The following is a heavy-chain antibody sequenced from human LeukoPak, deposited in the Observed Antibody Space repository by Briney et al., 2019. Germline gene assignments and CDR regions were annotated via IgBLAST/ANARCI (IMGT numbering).Heavy chain of an antibody. CDR2: IKRDIDGGTT. J-gene: IGHJ4*02. CDR1: GFTFSDAW. V-gene: IGHV3-15*01. Sequence: PGGSLRLSCAASGFTFSDAWMSWVRQAAGKGLEWVGRIKRDIDGGTTDYAAPVKGRFTISRDDLKNTLYLQMNSLRIEDTAMYYCTTDPPGDYWGQGNLVTVSS. CDR3: TTDPPGDY.